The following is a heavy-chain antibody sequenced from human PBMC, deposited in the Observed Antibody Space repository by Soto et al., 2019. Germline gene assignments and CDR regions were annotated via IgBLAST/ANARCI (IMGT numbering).Heavy chain of an antibody. D-gene: IGHD7-27*01. V-gene: IGHV4-39*01. CDR3: ARLLNWGWVYFDY. J-gene: IGHJ4*02. CDR2: IYYSGST. Sequence: QLQLQESGPGLVKPSETLSLTCTVSGGSISSSSYYWGWIRQPPGKGLEWIGTIYYSGSTYYSPSLNRRVTISVDTSKNQFSLKLSSVTAADTAVYYCARLLNWGWVYFDYWGQGTLVTVSS. CDR1: GGSISSSSYY.